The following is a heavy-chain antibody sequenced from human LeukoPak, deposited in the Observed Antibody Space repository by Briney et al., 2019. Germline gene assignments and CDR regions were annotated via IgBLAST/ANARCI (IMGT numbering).Heavy chain of an antibody. D-gene: IGHD6-13*01. Sequence: SVKVSCKASGYTFTGYYMPWVRQAPGQGLEWMGWINPNIGGTNSAQKLQGRVTMTRDTSISTAYMELSRLRSDDTAVYYWARDSSSWYGFYYYYGMDVWGQGTTVTVSS. V-gene: IGHV1-2*02. J-gene: IGHJ6*02. CDR3: ARDSSSWYGFYYYYGMDV. CDR1: GYTFTGYY. CDR2: INPNIGGT.